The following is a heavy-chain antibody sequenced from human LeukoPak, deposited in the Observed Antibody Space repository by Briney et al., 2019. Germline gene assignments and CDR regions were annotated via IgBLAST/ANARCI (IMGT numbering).Heavy chain of an antibody. D-gene: IGHD3-22*01. CDR1: GGTFSSYA. CDR2: IIPIFGTA. Sequence: SVKVSCKASGGTFSSYAISWVRQAPEQGLEWMGGIIPIFGTANYAQKFQGRVTITTDESTSTAYMELSSLRSEDTAVYYCARGQINYDSSGYYYGYFQHWGQGTLVTVSS. V-gene: IGHV1-69*05. CDR3: ARGQINYDSSGYYYGYFQH. J-gene: IGHJ1*01.